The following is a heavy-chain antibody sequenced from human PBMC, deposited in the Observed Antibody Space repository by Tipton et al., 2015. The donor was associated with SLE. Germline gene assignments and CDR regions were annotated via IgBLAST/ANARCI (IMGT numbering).Heavy chain of an antibody. CDR3: ASKQYSVSGAGFDY. D-gene: IGHD1-26*01. CDR1: GDTFSTYA. V-gene: IGHV1-69*05. CDR2: IIPLFGTA. J-gene: IGHJ4*02. Sequence: QSGAEVKKPGSSVKVSCKASGDTFSTYAISWVRQAPGQGLEWMGGIIPLFGTANYAQKFQGRVTITTDESTSTAYMELSSLRSEDTAVYYCASKQYSVSGAGFDYWGQGTLVTVSS.